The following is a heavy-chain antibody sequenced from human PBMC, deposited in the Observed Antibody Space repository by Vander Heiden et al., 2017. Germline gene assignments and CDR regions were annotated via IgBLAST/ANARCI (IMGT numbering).Heavy chain of an antibody. CDR3: ARGDRQKKNDAFDI. J-gene: IGHJ3*02. CDR2: IDHSGNT. V-gene: IGHV4-34*01. Sequence: QVQLQRWGAGLLKPSETLSLSCAVYVGSFNGYSWNWIRQSPGQGLEWIGRIDHSGNTNYNPSLKSRVTILGDSSKNQFSLRLTSVTAADTAVYYCARGDRQKKNDAFDIWGQGTLVTVSS. CDR1: VGSFNGYS. D-gene: IGHD3-22*01.